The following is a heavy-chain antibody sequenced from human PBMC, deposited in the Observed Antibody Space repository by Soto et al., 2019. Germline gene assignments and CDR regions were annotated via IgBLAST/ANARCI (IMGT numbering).Heavy chain of an antibody. Sequence: PGGSLRLSCAASGFTVSSNYMSWVRQAPGKGLEWVSAIYSGGGTYFADSVRGRFTIPRDNSKNALYLQMDSLRAEDTAFYYCARDHTANGAFDIWGQGTMVTVSS. CDR2: IYSGGGT. CDR3: ARDHTANGAFDI. CDR1: GFTVSSNY. J-gene: IGHJ3*02. V-gene: IGHV3-53*01. D-gene: IGHD2-21*02.